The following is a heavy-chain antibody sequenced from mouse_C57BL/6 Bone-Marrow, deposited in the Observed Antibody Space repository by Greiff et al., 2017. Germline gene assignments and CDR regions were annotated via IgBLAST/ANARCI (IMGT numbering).Heavy chain of an antibody. J-gene: IGHJ1*03. Sequence: QVQLQQPGAELVKPGASVKLSCKASGYTFTSYWMQWVKQRPGQGLEWIGEIDPSDSYTNYNQKFKGKATLTVDTSSSTAYMQLSSLTSEDSAVYYCARWGYHWYFDVWGTGTTVTVSS. CDR3: ARWGYHWYFDV. V-gene: IGHV1-50*01. CDR1: GYTFTSYW. CDR2: IDPSDSYT. D-gene: IGHD2-2*01.